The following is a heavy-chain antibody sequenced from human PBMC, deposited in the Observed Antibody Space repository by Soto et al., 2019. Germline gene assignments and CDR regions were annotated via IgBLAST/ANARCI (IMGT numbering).Heavy chain of an antibody. D-gene: IGHD3-10*01. Sequence: QVQLVQSGAEVKRPGSSVKVSCKASGDTFNFYSINWVRQGPGLGLEWVGRVNPILSMSNYAQRFQGRVTMTADKSTSTAYMELRSLRSEDTAIYYCASSYGSGYRAFDYWGQGALVTVSS. CDR2: VNPILSMS. CDR3: ASSYGSGYRAFDY. J-gene: IGHJ4*02. CDR1: GDTFNFYS. V-gene: IGHV1-69*02.